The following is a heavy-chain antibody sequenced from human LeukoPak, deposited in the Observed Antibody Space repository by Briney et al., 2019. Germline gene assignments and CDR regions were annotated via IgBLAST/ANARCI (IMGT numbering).Heavy chain of an antibody. CDR3: VGDRRGFCSTGSCYSPDYFDY. D-gene: IGHD2-15*01. Sequence: PGGSLRLSCAASGFLFNTYEMAWVRQAPGKGLEWVSYISSTITTVYYADSVQGRFTISRDNAKNSVYLQMNSLRVEDTAVYYCVGDRRGFCSTGSCYSPDYFDYWGRGTLVTVST. CDR2: ISSTITTV. V-gene: IGHV3-48*03. J-gene: IGHJ4*02. CDR1: GFLFNTYE.